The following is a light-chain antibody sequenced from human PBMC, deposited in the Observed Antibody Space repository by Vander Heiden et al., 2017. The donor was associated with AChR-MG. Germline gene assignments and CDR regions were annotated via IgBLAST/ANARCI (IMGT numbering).Light chain of an antibody. CDR2: WAS. J-gene: IGKJ1*01. CDR3: QQYFSTPWT. CDR1: QTILLSSKNKNY. Sequence: DIVMTQSPDSLPVSLGERATINCKSSQTILLSSKNKNYLAWYQQKPGQPPKLLIYWASTRESGVPDRFTGSGSGTDFTLTISSLQAEDVAVYYCQQYFSTPWTFGQGTKVEIK. V-gene: IGKV4-1*01.